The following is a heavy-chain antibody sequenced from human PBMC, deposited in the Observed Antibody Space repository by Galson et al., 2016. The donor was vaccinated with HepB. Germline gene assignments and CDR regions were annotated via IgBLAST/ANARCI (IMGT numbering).Heavy chain of an antibody. V-gene: IGHV4-59*01. CDR2: INYSGKS. CDR1: SGSISNYF. D-gene: IGHD2-8*02. J-gene: IGHJ6*03. CDR3: VRAGGLGWNLHYFYYMDV. Sequence: SEPLSLTCSVSSGSISNYFWSWIRRSPGNGLEWIGYINYSGKSNYNSPLKSRVTISVDTSKHQLSLHLASVTAADTAVYFCVRAGGLGWNLHYFYYMDVWGKGTMVTVSS.